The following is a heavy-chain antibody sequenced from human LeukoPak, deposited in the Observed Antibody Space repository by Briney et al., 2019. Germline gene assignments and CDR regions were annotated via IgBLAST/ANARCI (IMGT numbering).Heavy chain of an antibody. CDR1: GYTFTDYY. Sequence: ASVTVSCKASGYTFTDYYMHWVRQAPGQGLEWMGWINPNSGGTNYAQKFQGRVTMTRDTSITSAYMELSRLRSADTAVYYCARERSLTSCYDYWGQGTLVTVSS. V-gene: IGHV1-2*02. CDR3: ARERSLTSCYDY. CDR2: INPNSGGT. J-gene: IGHJ4*02. D-gene: IGHD2-15*01.